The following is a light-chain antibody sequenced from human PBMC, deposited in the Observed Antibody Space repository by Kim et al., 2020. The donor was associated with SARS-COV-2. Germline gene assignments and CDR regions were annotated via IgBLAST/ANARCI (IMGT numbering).Light chain of an antibody. Sequence: EIEVTQSPATLSVSPGERDTLSCRASQNVGRNIAWYQQKPAQPPRLIIYDASTRANNITAKFTGSGSGTDFTLTISGLKSEDSAMYYCQQYNDWPRLTFGGGTKLEIK. CDR2: DAS. J-gene: IGKJ4*01. CDR1: QNVGRN. V-gene: IGKV3-15*01. CDR3: QQYNDWPRLT.